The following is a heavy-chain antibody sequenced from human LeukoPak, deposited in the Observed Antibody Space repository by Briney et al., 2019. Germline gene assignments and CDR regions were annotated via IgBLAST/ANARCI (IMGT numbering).Heavy chain of an antibody. CDR2: IYSGGST. CDR1: GFTFSSYG. Sequence: GGSLRPSCAASGFTFSSYGMSWVRQAPGKGLEWVSLIYSGGSTYYADSVKGRFTISRDNSKNTLYLQMNSLRAEDTAVYYCARDTSIVVVVAAGALDYWGQGTLVTVSS. J-gene: IGHJ4*02. V-gene: IGHV3-66*01. D-gene: IGHD2-15*01. CDR3: ARDTSIVVVVAAGALDY.